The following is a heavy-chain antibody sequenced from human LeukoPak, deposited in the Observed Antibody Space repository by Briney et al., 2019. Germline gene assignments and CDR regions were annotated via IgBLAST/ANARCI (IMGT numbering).Heavy chain of an antibody. Sequence: GGSLRLSCAASGFTFSSHWMHWVRQAPGKGLVWVSRINGDGSNTTYADSVKGRFTISRDNAKNTLYLQMNSLRAEDTAVYHGERSKSWYSPEAFDIWGQGTMVTVSS. CDR2: INGDGSNT. J-gene: IGHJ3*02. D-gene: IGHD2-15*01. CDR3: ERSKSWYSPEAFDI. V-gene: IGHV3-74*03. CDR1: GFTFSSHW.